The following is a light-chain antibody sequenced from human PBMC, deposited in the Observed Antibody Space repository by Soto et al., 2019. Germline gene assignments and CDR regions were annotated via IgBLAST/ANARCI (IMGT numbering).Light chain of an antibody. V-gene: IGKV1-5*03. CDR2: KAS. CDR3: QHYNVYTWT. Sequence: DIQMTQYPSSLSASVGDRFTITCRASQTISSWLAWYQQKPGKAPKLLIYKASTLKSGVPSRFSGSGSGTEFTLSISSLQPDDFATYYCQHYNVYTWTFGHGTKVDIK. J-gene: IGKJ1*01. CDR1: QTISSW.